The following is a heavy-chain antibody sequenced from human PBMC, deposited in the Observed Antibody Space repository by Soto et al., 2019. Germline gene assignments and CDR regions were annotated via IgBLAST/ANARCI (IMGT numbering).Heavy chain of an antibody. J-gene: IGHJ4*02. CDR2: ISSKNSPI. CDR3: ARGGEIRYSGYVTFDY. V-gene: IGHV3-48*04. CDR1: GFTLSTYS. D-gene: IGHD5-12*01. Sequence: GGSLRLSCAVSGFTLSTYSMNWVRQTPEKGLERLAYISSKNSPIYYADSVKGRFTISRDNAKNTLYLQMNSLRAEDTSVYYCARGGEIRYSGYVTFDYWGQGTLVTVSS.